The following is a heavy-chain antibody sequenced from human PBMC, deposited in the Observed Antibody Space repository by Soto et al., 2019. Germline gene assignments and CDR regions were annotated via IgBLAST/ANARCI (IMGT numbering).Heavy chain of an antibody. J-gene: IGHJ4*02. CDR2: ISAHNGNT. V-gene: IGHV1-18*01. Sequence: QVHLVQSGAEVKKPGASVKVSCKASGYTFTSYGITWVRQAPGQGLERMGWISAHNGNTDYAQKLQGRVIVTRDPSTRTAYMELRSLISYDTAVYYCARGRYGDYWGQGALVTVSS. CDR3: ARGRYGDY. CDR1: GYTFTSYG. D-gene: IGHD1-1*01.